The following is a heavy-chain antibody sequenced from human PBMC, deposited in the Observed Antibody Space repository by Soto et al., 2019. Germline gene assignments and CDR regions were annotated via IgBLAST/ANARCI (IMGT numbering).Heavy chain of an antibody. D-gene: IGHD6-19*01. CDR2: IKKKTDGGTT. Sequence: EVQLVESGGGLVKPGGSLRLSCAASGFTFSDAWMSWVRQAPGKGLDWVGLIKKKTDGGTTDYTAPVKGRFTISRDDSKNTLYLQMSSLKTDDTAVYYCRTQWLDWGQGTLVTVSS. CDR1: GFTFSDAW. V-gene: IGHV3-15*01. CDR3: RTQWLD. J-gene: IGHJ4*02.